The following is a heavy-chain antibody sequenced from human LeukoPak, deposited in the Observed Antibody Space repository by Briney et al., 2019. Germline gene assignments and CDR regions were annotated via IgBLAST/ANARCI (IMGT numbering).Heavy chain of an antibody. J-gene: IGHJ4*02. V-gene: IGHV4-59*08. D-gene: IGHD2-15*01. Sequence: SETLSLTCTVSGGSISSYYWSWIRQPPGKGLEWIGYIYYSGSTNYNPSLKSRVTISVDTSKNQFSLKLSSVTAADTAVYYCARREGSCYSYWGQGTLVTVSS. CDR1: GGSISSYY. CDR2: IYYSGST. CDR3: ARREGSCYSY.